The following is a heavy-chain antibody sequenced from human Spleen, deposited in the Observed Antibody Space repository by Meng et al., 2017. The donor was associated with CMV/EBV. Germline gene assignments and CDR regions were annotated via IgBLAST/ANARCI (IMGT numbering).Heavy chain of an antibody. CDR3: ADCGSTYCDS. CDR2: ISSSSSFI. CDR1: GLTFTIYS. Sequence: GGSLRLSCAVSGLTFTIYSMTWVRQAPGKGLECVSSISSSSSFIYYADSVRGRFTISRDNGKNTLFLQINSLRVEDTGTYYCADCGSTYCDSWSQGTLVTVSS. V-gene: IGHV3-21*01. J-gene: IGHJ5*01. D-gene: IGHD2-15*01.